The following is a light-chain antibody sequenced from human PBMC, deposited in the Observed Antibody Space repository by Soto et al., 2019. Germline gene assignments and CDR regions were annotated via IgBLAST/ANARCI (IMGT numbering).Light chain of an antibody. Sequence: DVVMTQSPLSLPVTLGQPASISCRSSQSLVYSDGNTYLNWFQQRPGQSPRRLIYKVSNRDSGVPDRFSGSGSGTDFTLKISRVEAEDVGVYYCMQGTHLKQRRPGTFGQGTKLEIK. CDR1: QSLVYSDGNTY. CDR3: MQGTHLKQRRPGT. CDR2: KVS. V-gene: IGKV2-30*01. J-gene: IGKJ2*01.